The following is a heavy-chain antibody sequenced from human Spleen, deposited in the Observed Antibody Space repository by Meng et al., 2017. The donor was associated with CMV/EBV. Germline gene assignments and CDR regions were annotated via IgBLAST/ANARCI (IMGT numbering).Heavy chain of an antibody. Sequence: GGSLRLSCAASGFTFSNYAMSWVRQAPGKGLEWVSAISGSGYSTYFADSVKGRFTISRDNSKNTLYLQMNTLRAEDTAVYYCAFLGTYFDYWGQGALVTVSS. CDR2: ISGSGYST. CDR3: AFLGTYFDY. CDR1: GFTFSNYA. V-gene: IGHV3-23*01. D-gene: IGHD7-27*01. J-gene: IGHJ4*02.